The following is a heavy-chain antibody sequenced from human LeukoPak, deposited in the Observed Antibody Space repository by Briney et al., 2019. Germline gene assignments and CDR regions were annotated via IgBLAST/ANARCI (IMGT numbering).Heavy chain of an antibody. D-gene: IGHD1-26*01. CDR2: IYYSGST. CDR1: GASISSYY. V-gene: IGHV4-59*12. CDR3: ARDLIVVATRIGGFDY. Sequence: SETLSLTCTVSGASISSYYWIWIRQPPGKGLGWIGYIYYSGSTNYNPSLKSRVTISVDTSKNQFSLKLSSVTSSDTAVYYCARDLIVVATRIGGFDYWGQGTLVTVSS. J-gene: IGHJ4*02.